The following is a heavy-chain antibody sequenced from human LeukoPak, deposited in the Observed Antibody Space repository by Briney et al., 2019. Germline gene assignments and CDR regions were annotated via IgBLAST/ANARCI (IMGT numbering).Heavy chain of an antibody. V-gene: IGHV4-59*01. CDR1: GGSISSYY. CDR3: ARAVDDYSSSWYKDYYYYMDV. J-gene: IGHJ6*03. Sequence: SETLSLTCTVSGGSISSYYWSWIRQPPGKGLEWIGYIYYSGSTNYNPSLKSRVTISVDTSKNQFSLKLSSVTAADTAFYYCARAVDDYSSSWYKDYYYYMDVWGKGTTVTVSS. CDR2: IYYSGST. D-gene: IGHD6-13*01.